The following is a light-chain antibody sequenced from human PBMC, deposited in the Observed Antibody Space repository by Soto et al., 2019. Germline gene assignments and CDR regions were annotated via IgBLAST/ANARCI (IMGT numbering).Light chain of an antibody. V-gene: IGLV2-14*01. CDR1: SSDGGGYNY. CDR3: SSYTSSSTLV. Sequence: QSALTQPASVSGSPGQSITISCTGTSSDGGGYNYVSWYQQHPGKAPKLMIYEVSNRPSGVSNRFSGAKSGNTASLTISGIQAEDEADYYCSSYTSSSTLVFGTGTKLTVL. CDR2: EVS. J-gene: IGLJ1*01.